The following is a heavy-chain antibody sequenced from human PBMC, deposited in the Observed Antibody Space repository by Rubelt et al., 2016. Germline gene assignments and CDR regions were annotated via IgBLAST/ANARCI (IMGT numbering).Heavy chain of an antibody. Sequence: QLQLQESGPGLVKPSETLSLTCTVSGGSISSSSSYWGWIRQPPGKGLEWIGYIYYSGGTYYNPYLKMLVTISVDRSKNHVALKLSSVTAADTAVYYCARVPSGDSAYYFDYWGQGTLVTVSS. CDR3: ARVPSGDSAYYFDY. V-gene: IGHV4-39*02. J-gene: IGHJ4*02. CDR1: GGSISSSSSY. D-gene: IGHD2-21*01. CDR2: IYYSGGT.